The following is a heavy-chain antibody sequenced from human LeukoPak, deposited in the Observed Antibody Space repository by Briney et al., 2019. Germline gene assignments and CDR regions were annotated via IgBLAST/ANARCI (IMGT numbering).Heavy chain of an antibody. V-gene: IGHV3-30*18. CDR1: GFTFSSYG. CDR2: ISFDASNK. D-gene: IGHD5-18*01. J-gene: IGHJ4*02. CDR3: AKAYNSYTYRWVGLDY. Sequence: GGSLRLSCAASGFTFSSYGMHWVRQAPGKGLECVAVISFDASNKYYVDSVKGRFTISRDNSKNTLYLQMNSLRAEDTAVYYCAKAYNSYTYRWVGLDYWGQGTLVTVSS.